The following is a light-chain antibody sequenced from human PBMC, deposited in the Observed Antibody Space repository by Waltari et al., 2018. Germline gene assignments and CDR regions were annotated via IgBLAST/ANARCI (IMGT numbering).Light chain of an antibody. CDR1: QSISVW. V-gene: IGKV1-5*03. Sequence: DIQMTKSPSTLSASVGARVTITCRASQSISVWLAWYQQKPGRAPKLLLFRASSLESRVPSRFSGSGSGTEFTLTISSLQPDYFATDYCQQYNSFSTTFGGGTKVESK. J-gene: IGKJ4*01. CDR3: QQYNSFSTT. CDR2: RAS.